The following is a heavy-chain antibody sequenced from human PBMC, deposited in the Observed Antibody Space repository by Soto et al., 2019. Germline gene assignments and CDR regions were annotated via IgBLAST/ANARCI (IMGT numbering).Heavy chain of an antibody. Sequence: QGHLVQSGAEVKKPGTSVKVSCKASGYTFTRYGISWVRQAPGQGLEWMEWISGYNGDTNYAQNLQGRVNMTIDTSPSTAYMELRSLTSDATAVYYCAKNGQPPYYYDGLDVWGQGTTVTVSS. CDR2: ISGYNGDT. V-gene: IGHV1-18*01. D-gene: IGHD2-8*01. CDR1: GYTFTRYG. J-gene: IGHJ6*02. CDR3: AKNGQPPYYYDGLDV.